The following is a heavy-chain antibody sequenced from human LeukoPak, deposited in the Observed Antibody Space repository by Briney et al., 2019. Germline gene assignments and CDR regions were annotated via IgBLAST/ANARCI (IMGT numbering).Heavy chain of an antibody. D-gene: IGHD3-22*01. J-gene: IGHJ4*02. CDR1: EFTFSSYA. Sequence: GGSLRLSCAASEFTFSSYAFHWVRQAPGKGLDWVTLISYDGTDKYYADSVKGRFTVSRDNSKNTLYLQMNSLRPEDTAVYYCVRGRFYYDTSGYFDYWGQGALVTVSS. CDR3: VRGRFYYDTSGYFDY. V-gene: IGHV3-30*01. CDR2: ISYDGTDK.